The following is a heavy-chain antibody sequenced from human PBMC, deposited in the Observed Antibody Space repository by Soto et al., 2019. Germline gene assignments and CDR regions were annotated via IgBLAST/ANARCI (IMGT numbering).Heavy chain of an antibody. CDR3: AKTITLSPSDDSRGRGALIDH. D-gene: IGHD6-19*01. J-gene: IGHJ4*02. CDR1: GFTFSVFG. V-gene: IGHV3-30*18. Sequence: GGSLRLSCAASGFTFSVFGMHWVRQAPGKGPEWVAVISHEGNSKHYADSVKGRFAISRDNAKNTLSLLMDSLRPEDTALYYCAKTITLSPSDDSRGRGALIDHWGQGTLVTAPQ. CDR2: ISHEGNSK.